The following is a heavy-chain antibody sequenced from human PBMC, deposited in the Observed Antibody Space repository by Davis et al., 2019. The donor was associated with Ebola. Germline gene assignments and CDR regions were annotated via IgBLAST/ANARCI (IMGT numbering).Heavy chain of an antibody. CDR2: INWNGGKI. D-gene: IGHD6-19*01. CDR3: AKDIAVAGTGPMDS. V-gene: IGHV3-9*01. J-gene: IGHJ4*02. CDR1: GFRFEEYA. Sequence: PGGSLRLSCAASGFRFEEYAIHWVRQAPGKGLEWVSSINWNGGKIGYADSVKGRITISRDNSKNTLFLQMNSLRVEDTAVYYCAKDIAVAGTGPMDSWGQGTLVTVSS.